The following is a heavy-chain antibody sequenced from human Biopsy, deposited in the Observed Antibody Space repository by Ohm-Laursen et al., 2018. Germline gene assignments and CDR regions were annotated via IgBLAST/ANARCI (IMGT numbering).Heavy chain of an antibody. Sequence: SQTLSLTCTVSGRSVRSPDHRWNWVRRAPGKGLEWIGNIYYSWTTLYNPSLSGRVTMDLDRSTNQFSLKLKSVTSADTAVYFCARAYFYGMGTSNYFLDSWGQGALVTVSS. CDR2: IYYSWTT. V-gene: IGHV4-30-4*08. CDR3: ARAYFYGMGTSNYFLDS. D-gene: IGHD3-10*01. CDR1: GRSVRSPDHR. J-gene: IGHJ4*02.